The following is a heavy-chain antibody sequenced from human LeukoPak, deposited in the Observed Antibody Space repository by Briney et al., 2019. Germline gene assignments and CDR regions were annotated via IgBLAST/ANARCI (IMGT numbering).Heavy chain of an antibody. CDR1: GYTFTSYA. CDR2: IIPIFGTA. D-gene: IGHD3-16*01. J-gene: IGHJ6*03. CDR3: ARVLGAGYYYYYMDV. Sequence: ASVKVSCKASGYTFTSYAMHWVRQAPGQGLEWMGGIIPIFGTANYAQKFQGRVTITADESTSTAYMELSSLRSEDTAVYYCARVLGAGYYYYYMDVWGKGTTVTVSS. V-gene: IGHV1-69*13.